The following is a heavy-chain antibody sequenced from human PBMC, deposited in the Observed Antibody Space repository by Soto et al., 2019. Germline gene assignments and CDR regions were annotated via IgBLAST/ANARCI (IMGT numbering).Heavy chain of an antibody. J-gene: IGHJ3*02. CDR3: AKNRPYSSGWYWFLVGAFDI. CDR1: GFTFSSYA. Sequence: GGSLRLSCAASGFTFSSYAMSWVRQAPGKGLEWVSAISGSGGSTYYADSVKGRFTISRDNSKNTLYLQMNSLRAEDTAVYYCAKNRPYSSGWYWFLVGAFDIWGQGTMVTVS. V-gene: IGHV3-23*01. D-gene: IGHD6-19*01. CDR2: ISGSGGST.